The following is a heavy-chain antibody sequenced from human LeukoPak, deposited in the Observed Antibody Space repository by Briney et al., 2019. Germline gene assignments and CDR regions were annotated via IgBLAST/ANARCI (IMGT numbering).Heavy chain of an antibody. D-gene: IGHD1-26*01. CDR3: AHSKRGGGYYINAFAV. V-gene: IGHV4-59*01. CDR2: SYSGGNA. Sequence: SETLSLTCTVSGASTSAYYWSWIRQPPGKGLEWIGYSYSGGNANYNPSLKSRVTISIDTSENQFSLRLTSVTAADTAIYFCAHSKRGGGYYINAFAVWGQRSLVTLSS. CDR1: GASTSAYY. J-gene: IGHJ3*01.